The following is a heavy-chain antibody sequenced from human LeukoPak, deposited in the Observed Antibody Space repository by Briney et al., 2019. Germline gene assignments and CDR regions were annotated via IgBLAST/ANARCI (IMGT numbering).Heavy chain of an antibody. CDR1: GFSFSTYW. V-gene: IGHV3-7*04. D-gene: IGHD5-12*01. J-gene: IGHJ5*02. CDR3: ARVSGYNALGWFDP. Sequence: GGSLRLSCAASGFSFSTYWMSWVRQAPGKGLEWVANIKQDGSEKSYVDSVKGRFTISRDNAKNSLYLEMKSLRAEDTAVYYCARVSGYNALGWFDPWGQGTLVTVSS. CDR2: IKQDGSEK.